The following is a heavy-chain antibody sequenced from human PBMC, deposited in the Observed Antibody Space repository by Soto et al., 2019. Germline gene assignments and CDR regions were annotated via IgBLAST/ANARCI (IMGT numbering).Heavy chain of an antibody. CDR3: AKYYYDSSGYYYNYFDY. CDR2: ISGSGGST. J-gene: IGHJ4*02. D-gene: IGHD3-22*01. CDR1: GFTFSSYA. Sequence: GSLRLSCAASGFTFSSYAMSWVRQAPGKGLEWVSAISGSGGSTYYADSVKGRFTISRDNSKNTLYLQMNSLRAEDTAVYYCAKYYYDSSGYYYNYFDYWGQGTLVTVSS. V-gene: IGHV3-23*01.